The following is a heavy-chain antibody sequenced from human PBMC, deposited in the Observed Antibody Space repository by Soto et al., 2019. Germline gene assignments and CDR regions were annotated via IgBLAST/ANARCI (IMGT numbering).Heavy chain of an antibody. CDR3: VKGDYQYYYSLPGMDV. J-gene: IGHJ6*02. CDR1: GFTFSTYS. V-gene: IGHV3-64D*08. Sequence: EVQLVESGGGLVQPGGSLRVSCSASGFTFSTYSMHWVRQAPGKGLELVSAISNNGGTAYYADSVKGRFTISRDDSKNTLYLLMTSLRPEDTAVYYGVKGDYQYYYSLPGMDVWGQGTTVTVSS. CDR2: ISNNGGTA. D-gene: IGHD3-10*01.